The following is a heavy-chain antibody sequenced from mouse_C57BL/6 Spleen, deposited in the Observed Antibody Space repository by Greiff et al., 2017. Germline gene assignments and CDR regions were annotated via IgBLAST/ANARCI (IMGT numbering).Heavy chain of an antibody. CDR3: ARKPLYDYDGYFDV. CDR2: IWTGGGT. V-gene: IGHV2-9-1*01. CDR1: GFSLTSYA. D-gene: IGHD2-4*01. Sequence: VKLQESGPGLVAPSQSLSITCTVSGFSLTSYAISWVRQPPGKGLEWLGVIWTGGGTNYNSALKSRLSISKDNSKSQVFLKMNSLQTDDTARYYCARKPLYDYDGYFDVWGTGTTVTVSS. J-gene: IGHJ1*03.